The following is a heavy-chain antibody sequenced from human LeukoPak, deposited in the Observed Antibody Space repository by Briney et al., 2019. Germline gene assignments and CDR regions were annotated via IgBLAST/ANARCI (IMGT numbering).Heavy chain of an antibody. V-gene: IGHV4-39*07. D-gene: IGHD3-22*01. CDR1: GVSISSRSYY. J-gene: IGHJ4*02. Sequence: SETLSLTCTVSGVSISSRSYYWGWIRQPPGKGLEWIGSIYNSESTYYNPSLKSRVTISVDTSKNQLSLKVSSVTAADTAVYYCASGEPRYSSRIVVGDNWGQGTLVTVSS. CDR2: IYNSEST. CDR3: ASGEPRYSSRIVVGDN.